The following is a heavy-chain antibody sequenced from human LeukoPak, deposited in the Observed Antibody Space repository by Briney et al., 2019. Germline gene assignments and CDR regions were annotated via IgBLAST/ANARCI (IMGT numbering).Heavy chain of an antibody. CDR1: GFTLSSYA. J-gene: IGHJ4*02. CDR3: ARDQYSGYDSPFDY. Sequence: GRSLRLSCAASGFTLSSYAMHWVRQAPGKGLEWVAVISYDGSNKYYADSVKGRFTISRDNSKNTLYLQMNSLRAEDTAVYYCARDQYSGYDSPFDYWGQGTLVTVSS. D-gene: IGHD5-12*01. CDR2: ISYDGSNK. V-gene: IGHV3-30-3*01.